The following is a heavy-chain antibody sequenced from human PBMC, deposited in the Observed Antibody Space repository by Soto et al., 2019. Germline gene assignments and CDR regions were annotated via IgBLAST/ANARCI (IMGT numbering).Heavy chain of an antibody. CDR1: GFTFSSYW. CDR2: INSDGSST. D-gene: IGHD3-3*01. V-gene: IGHV3-74*01. Sequence: VGSLRLSFAASGFTFSSYWMHWVRQAPGKGLVWVSRINSDGSSTSYADSVKGRFTISRDNAKNTLYLQMNSLRAEDTVVYYCARAGYDFWSGYYRRGYYYYMDVWGKGT. J-gene: IGHJ6*03. CDR3: ARAGYDFWSGYYRRGYYYYMDV.